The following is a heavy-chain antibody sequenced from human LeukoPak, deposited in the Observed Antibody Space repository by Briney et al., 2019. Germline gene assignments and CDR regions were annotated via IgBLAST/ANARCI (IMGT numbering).Heavy chain of an antibody. V-gene: IGHV4-4*07. CDR3: ASQQLNSKATFDY. CDR1: GGSISYYH. CDR2: IYTSGST. Sequence: PSETLSLTCTVYGGSISYYHWSWIRQPAGKGLEWIGRIYTSGSTNSNPSLKSRVTMSVAMSNNPFFLMLSSVSAETTAEYCSASQQLNSKATFDYWGQGALVTVSS. D-gene: IGHD5-24*01. J-gene: IGHJ4*02.